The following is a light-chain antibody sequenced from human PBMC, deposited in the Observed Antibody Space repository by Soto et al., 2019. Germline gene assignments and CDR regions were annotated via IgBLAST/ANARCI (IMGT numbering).Light chain of an antibody. CDR2: LNSDGSH. CDR3: QTWGTGIHWV. V-gene: IGLV4-69*01. J-gene: IGLJ3*02. CDR1: SGHSSYA. Sequence: PVLTQSPSASASLGASVKLTCTLSSGHSSYAIAWHQQQPEKGPRYLMKLNSDGSHSKGDGIPDRFSGSSSGAERYLTISSLQSEDEADYYCQTWGTGIHWVFGGGTKVTVL.